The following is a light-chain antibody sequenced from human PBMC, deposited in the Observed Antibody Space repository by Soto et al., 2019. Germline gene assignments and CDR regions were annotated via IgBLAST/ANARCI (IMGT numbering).Light chain of an antibody. CDR3: QQYNDWPRT. CDR2: AAS. V-gene: IGKV3-15*01. CDR1: QSVSNN. Sequence: EVVMTQSPATLSVSPGERATLYCRASQSVSNNLAWYQQKPGQAPRLLIYAASTRATGLPARFSGSGFGTDFTLTISSLQSEDFAVYYCQQYNDWPRTFGQGTKVDIK. J-gene: IGKJ1*01.